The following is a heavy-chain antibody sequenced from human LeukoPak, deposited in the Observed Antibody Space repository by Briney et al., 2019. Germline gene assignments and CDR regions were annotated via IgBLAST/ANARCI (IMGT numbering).Heavy chain of an antibody. CDR1: GFTFSNFW. CDR3: ARDRGSSSDY. V-gene: IGHV3-7*01. J-gene: IGHJ4*02. CDR2: IKQDGSEK. D-gene: IGHD6-6*01. Sequence: GGSLRLSCAASGFTFSNFWMSWVRQAPGKGLEWVANIKQDGSEKYYVDSVKGRFTISRDNAKSSLYLQMNSLRAEDTAVYYCARDRGSSSDYWGQGALVTVSS.